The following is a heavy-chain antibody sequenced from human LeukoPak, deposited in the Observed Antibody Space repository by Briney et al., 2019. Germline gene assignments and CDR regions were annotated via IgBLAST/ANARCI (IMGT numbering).Heavy chain of an antibody. CDR3: ARGGYSGYAFDR. CDR2: LYYNGST. CDR1: GGSISRYY. Sequence: SETLSLTCTVSGGSISRYYWSWIRQPPGKGLEWIGNLYYNGSTNYKPSLKSRVTISVHTSKNQFSLNLRSLTAADTAVYYCARGGYSGYAFDRWGQGTRVTVSS. D-gene: IGHD5-12*01. J-gene: IGHJ5*02. V-gene: IGHV4-59*01.